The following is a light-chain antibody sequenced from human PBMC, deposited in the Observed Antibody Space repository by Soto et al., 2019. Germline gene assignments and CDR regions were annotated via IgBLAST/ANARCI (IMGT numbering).Light chain of an antibody. CDR2: GAS. J-gene: IGKJ1*01. CDR1: QSVSSD. V-gene: IGKV3-15*01. CDR3: QHYNNWPRT. Sequence: EIVMTQSPATLSVSPGERATLSCRASQSVSSDLAWYHQKPGQAPRLLIYGASTRATGIPARFSGSGSGTEFTLPINSLQSEDFAVYYCQHYNNWPRTFGQGTKVEIK.